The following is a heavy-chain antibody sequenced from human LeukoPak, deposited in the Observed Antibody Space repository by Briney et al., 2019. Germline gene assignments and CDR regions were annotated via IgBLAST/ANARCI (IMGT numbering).Heavy chain of an antibody. CDR1: GYTFTSYG. D-gene: IGHD3-9*01. J-gene: IGHJ6*03. CDR3: ARLVSYFDWLLSDYYYYYMDD. V-gene: IGHV1-18*01. CDR2: ISAYNGNT. Sequence: ASVKVSCKASGYTFTSYGISWVRQAPGQGLEWMGWISAYNGNTNYAQKLQGRVTMTTDTSTSTGYMELRSLRSDDTAVYYCARLVSYFDWLLSDYYYYYMDDWGKGTTVTISS.